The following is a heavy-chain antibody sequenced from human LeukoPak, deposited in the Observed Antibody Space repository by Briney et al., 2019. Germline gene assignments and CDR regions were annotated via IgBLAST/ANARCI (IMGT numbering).Heavy chain of an antibody. D-gene: IGHD6-19*01. Sequence: GSLRLSCAASGFTFSSYWMSWVRQPPGKGLEWIGEIYHSGSTNYNPSLKSRVTISVDKSKNQFSLKLSSVTAADTAVYYCARGLAGSHDYWGQGTLVTVSS. V-gene: IGHV4-4*02. CDR1: GFTFSSYW. CDR3: ARGLAGSHDY. CDR2: IYHSGST. J-gene: IGHJ4*02.